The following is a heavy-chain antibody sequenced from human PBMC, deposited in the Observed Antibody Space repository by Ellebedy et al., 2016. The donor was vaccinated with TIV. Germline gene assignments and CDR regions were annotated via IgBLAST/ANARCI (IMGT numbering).Heavy chain of an antibody. CDR2: ISYGGSNK. CDR3: AKGTDYFYYYMDV. Sequence: GESLKISXAASGFTFSNYGMHWVRQAPGKGLEWVAVISYGGSNKFYADSVKGRFTISRDNSKNTLYLQMISLRDEDTAVYYCAKGTDYFYYYMDVWGKGTTVTVSS. V-gene: IGHV3-30*18. CDR1: GFTFSNYG. J-gene: IGHJ6*03. D-gene: IGHD3-10*01.